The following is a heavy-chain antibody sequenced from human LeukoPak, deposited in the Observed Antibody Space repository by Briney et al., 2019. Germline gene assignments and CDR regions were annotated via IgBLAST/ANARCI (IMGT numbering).Heavy chain of an antibody. CDR1: GFTFSSYA. CDR2: ISGSGGST. D-gene: IGHD4-23*01. V-gene: IGHV3-23*01. CDR3: AKRPSGNLFDY. Sequence: GGSLRLSCAASGFTFSSYAMSWVRQAPGKGLEWASAISGSGGSTYYADSVKGRSTISRDNSKNTLYLQMNSLRAEDTAVYYCAKRPSGNLFDYWGQGTLVTVSS. J-gene: IGHJ4*02.